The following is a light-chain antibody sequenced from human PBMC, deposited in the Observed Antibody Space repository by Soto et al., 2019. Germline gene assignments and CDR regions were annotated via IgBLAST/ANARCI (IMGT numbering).Light chain of an antibody. CDR3: EQYGSSPRT. CDR1: QSINGN. Sequence: EIVMTQSPATLSVSPGERATLSCRASQSINGNLAWYQRKPGQAPRLLMYATSVRATGIPARFSGSGSGTEYTLTISSLQSEDFAVYYCEQYGSSPRTFGQGTKVEIK. J-gene: IGKJ1*01. V-gene: IGKV3-15*01. CDR2: ATS.